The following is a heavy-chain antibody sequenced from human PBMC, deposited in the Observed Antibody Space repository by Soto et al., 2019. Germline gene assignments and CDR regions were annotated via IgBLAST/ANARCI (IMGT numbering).Heavy chain of an antibody. CDR1: GGSISSYY. V-gene: IGHV4-59*01. CDR2: IYYSGST. CDR3: ARSDGRY. Sequence: QVQLQESGPGLVKPSETLSLTCTVSGGSISSYYWSWIRRPPGKGLEWIGYIYYSGSTNYHPSLKSRVTISVDTSKNQFSLKLSSVTAADTAVYYCARSDGRYWGQGTLVTVSS. J-gene: IGHJ4*02.